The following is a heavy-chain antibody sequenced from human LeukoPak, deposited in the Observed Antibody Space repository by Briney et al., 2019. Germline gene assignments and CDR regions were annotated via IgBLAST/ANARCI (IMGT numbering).Heavy chain of an antibody. D-gene: IGHD6-19*01. V-gene: IGHV4-59*08. J-gene: IGHJ6*02. CDR1: GGSISSYY. CDR3: ERLPYSSGWYTRRAGCETYGMDV. CDR2: IYYSGST. Sequence: SETLSLTCTVSGGSISSYYWSWIRQPPGKGLEWIGYIYYSGSTNYNPSLKSRVTISVDTSKNQFSLKLSSVTAADTAVYYCERLPYSSGWYTRRAGCETYGMDVWGQGTTVTVSS.